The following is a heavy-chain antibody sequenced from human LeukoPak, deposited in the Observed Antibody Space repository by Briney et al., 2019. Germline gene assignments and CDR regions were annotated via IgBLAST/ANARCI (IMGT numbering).Heavy chain of an antibody. J-gene: IGHJ3*02. V-gene: IGHV3-74*01. D-gene: IGHD2-2*02. Sequence: GGSLRLSCAASGFTFSTWWMHWVRQVPRKGLVWVSHINSDGSSTSYADSVKGRFTISRDNAKNTLYLQMNSLRAEDTALYYCARRDIVVVPAAIFGAFDIWGQGTMVTVSS. CDR1: GFTFSTWW. CDR3: ARRDIVVVPAAIFGAFDI. CDR2: INSDGSST.